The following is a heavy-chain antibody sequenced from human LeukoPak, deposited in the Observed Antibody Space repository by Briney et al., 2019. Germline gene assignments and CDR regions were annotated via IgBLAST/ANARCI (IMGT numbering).Heavy chain of an antibody. V-gene: IGHV5-51*01. Sequence: GEFLKISCKGSGYTFPNYWIGWVRQMPGKGLEWMGVIYLADSKTRYSPSFQGQVTISADKSISTAYLQWSSLKASDTAMYYCARGFGDPGDWFDPWGQGTLVTVSS. CDR3: ARGFGDPGDWFDP. J-gene: IGHJ5*02. D-gene: IGHD3-16*01. CDR1: GYTFPNYW. CDR2: IYLADSKT.